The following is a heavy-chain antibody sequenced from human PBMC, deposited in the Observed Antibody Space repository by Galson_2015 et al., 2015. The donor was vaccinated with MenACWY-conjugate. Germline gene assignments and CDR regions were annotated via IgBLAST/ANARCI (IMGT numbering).Heavy chain of an antibody. D-gene: IGHD3-9*01. Sequence: SVKVSCKAAGFTFINSAIQWVRQARGQRLEWIGYIVVGSGNTDYAEKFHGRVTITRDISTSTAYMELNSLTSEDTAVYYCAATLNYDILTAYYYRYFDLWGRGTLVTVSS. V-gene: IGHV1-58*02. CDR3: AATLNYDILTAYYYRYFDL. CDR2: IVVGSGNT. J-gene: IGHJ2*01. CDR1: GFTFINSA.